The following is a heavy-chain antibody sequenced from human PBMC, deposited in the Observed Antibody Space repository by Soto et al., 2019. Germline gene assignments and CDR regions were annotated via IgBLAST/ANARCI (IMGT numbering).Heavy chain of an antibody. CDR3: ARAGDAGGHYYGMDV. Sequence: GGSLRRSCAASGFTFSSYARHWVRQAPGKGLEWVAVISYDGSNKYYADSVKGRFTISRDNSKNTLYLQMNSLRAEDTAVYYCARAGDAGGHYYGMDVWGQGTTVTVSS. V-gene: IGHV3-30-3*01. CDR1: GFTFSSYA. J-gene: IGHJ6*02. CDR2: ISYDGSNK. D-gene: IGHD7-27*01.